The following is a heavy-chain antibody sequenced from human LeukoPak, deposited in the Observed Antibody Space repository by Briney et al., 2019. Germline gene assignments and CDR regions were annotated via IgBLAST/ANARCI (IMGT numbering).Heavy chain of an antibody. CDR1: GFTFSSYW. D-gene: IGHD3-10*02. Sequence: GGSLRLSCAASGFTFSSYWMHWVRQAPGKGLVWVSRVNSDGSSTSYADSVKGRFTISRDNAKNSLYLQMNSLRAEDTAVYYCAELGITMIGGVWGKGTTVTISS. CDR3: AELGITMIGGV. J-gene: IGHJ6*04. V-gene: IGHV3-74*01. CDR2: VNSDGSST.